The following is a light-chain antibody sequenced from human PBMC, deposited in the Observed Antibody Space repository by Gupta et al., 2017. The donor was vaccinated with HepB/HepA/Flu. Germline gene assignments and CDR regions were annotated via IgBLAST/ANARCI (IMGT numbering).Light chain of an antibody. CDR2: KAS. J-gene: IGKJ1*01. Sequence: DIQMTQSPSTLSASVGDRVTITCRASQSISDWLAWYQQKPGKAPKLLIYKASSLESGVPSRFSGSGSGTEFILTISSLQPDDFATYYCQQYNTYSTSGQGTKVEVK. CDR3: QQYNTYST. CDR1: QSISDW. V-gene: IGKV1-5*03.